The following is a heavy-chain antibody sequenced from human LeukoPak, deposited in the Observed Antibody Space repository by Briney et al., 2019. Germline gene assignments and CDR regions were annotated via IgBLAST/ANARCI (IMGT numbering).Heavy chain of an antibody. J-gene: IGHJ3*02. V-gene: IGHV3-7*01. CDR3: AKDLGWNTILDI. D-gene: IGHD3-3*01. CDR2: IKEDGSEK. CDR1: GFIFTDYW. Sequence: GGSLRLSCAASGFIFTDYWMYWVRQAPGRGLAWVANIKEDGSEKNYVDSVKGRFTISRDNAKNTLYLQMNSLRAEDTAVYYCAKDLGWNTILDIWGQGTMVTVSS.